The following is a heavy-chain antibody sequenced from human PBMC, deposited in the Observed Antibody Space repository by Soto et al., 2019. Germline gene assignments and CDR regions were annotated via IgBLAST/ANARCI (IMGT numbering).Heavy chain of an antibody. Sequence: ASVKVSCKASGYTFTDYYIHWVRQAPGQGLEWMGWINPNSGATNYAQKFQGRVTMTRDTSISTAYMELSRLRSDDTAVYYCARDLVPAAISFYGMDVWGQGTTVTVYS. CDR3: ARDLVPAAISFYGMDV. V-gene: IGHV1-2*02. J-gene: IGHJ6*02. D-gene: IGHD2-2*01. CDR2: INPNSGAT. CDR1: GYTFTDYY.